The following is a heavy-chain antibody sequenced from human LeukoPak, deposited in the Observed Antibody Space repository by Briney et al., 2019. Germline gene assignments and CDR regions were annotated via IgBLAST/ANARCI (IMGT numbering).Heavy chain of an antibody. J-gene: IGHJ6*02. Sequence: PSETLSLTCTVSGGSISSHSWSWIRQPPGKGLEWIGYIFYSGSTNYNPSLKSRVTISVDTSKNQFSLKLSSVNAADTAVYYCAKAWVAALKGMDVWGQGTTVTVSS. CDR2: IFYSGST. CDR1: GGSISSHS. V-gene: IGHV4-59*11. D-gene: IGHD2-15*01. CDR3: AKAWVAALKGMDV.